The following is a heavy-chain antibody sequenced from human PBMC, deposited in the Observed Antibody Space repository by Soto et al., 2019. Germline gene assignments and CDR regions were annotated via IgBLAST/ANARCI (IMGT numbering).Heavy chain of an antibody. Sequence: GGSLRLSCAASGFTFSSYGMHWVRQAPGKGLEWVAVIWYDGSNKYYADSVKGRFTISRDNSKNTLYLQMNSLRAEDTAVYYCARDQRYCSGGSCYSPPDDWFDPWGQGTLVTVSS. CDR3: ARDQRYCSGGSCYSPPDDWFDP. D-gene: IGHD2-15*01. CDR1: GFTFSSYG. CDR2: IWYDGSNK. V-gene: IGHV3-33*01. J-gene: IGHJ5*02.